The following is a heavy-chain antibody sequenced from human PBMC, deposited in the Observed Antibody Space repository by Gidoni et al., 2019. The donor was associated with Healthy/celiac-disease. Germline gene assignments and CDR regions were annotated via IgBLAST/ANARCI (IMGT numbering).Heavy chain of an antibody. CDR2: IKSKTDGGTT. D-gene: IGHD6-19*01. CDR1: GFTFSNAW. J-gene: IGHJ4*02. CDR3: TTALISSGWL. Sequence: EVQLVESGGGLVKPGGSLRLSCAASGFTFSNAWMSWVRQAPGKGLEWVGSIKSKTDGGTTDYAAPVKGRFTISRDDSKNTLYLQMNSLKTEDTAVYYCTTALISSGWLWGQGTLVTVSS. V-gene: IGHV3-15*01.